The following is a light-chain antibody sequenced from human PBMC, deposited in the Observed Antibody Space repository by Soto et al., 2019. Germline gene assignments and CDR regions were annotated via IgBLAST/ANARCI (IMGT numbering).Light chain of an antibody. CDR2: AAS. CDR1: QSVSSSS. Sequence: EIVLTQSPGTLSLSPGERATLSCRASQSVSSSSLAWYQQKPGQAPRLLIYAASSGATGIPDRFSGSGSGTDFTLTISRLEPEDFAVYYCQQYGSSPFTFGPGTKVDIK. CDR3: QQYGSSPFT. J-gene: IGKJ3*01. V-gene: IGKV3-20*01.